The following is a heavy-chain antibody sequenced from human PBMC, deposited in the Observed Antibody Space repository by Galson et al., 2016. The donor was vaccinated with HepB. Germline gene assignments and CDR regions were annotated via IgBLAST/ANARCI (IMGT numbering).Heavy chain of an antibody. V-gene: IGHV3-23*01. Sequence: SLRLSCAASGFTFNHYAMTWVRQAPGKGLEWVSTVSASAETTYYADSVKGRFTISRDTSKNTLTLQMSSLRAEDKALYFCAKVLKAVAGYNGFDYWGQGPLVTVSS. CDR2: VSASAETT. D-gene: IGHD6-19*01. CDR1: GFTFNHYA. CDR3: AKVLKAVAGYNGFDY. J-gene: IGHJ4*02.